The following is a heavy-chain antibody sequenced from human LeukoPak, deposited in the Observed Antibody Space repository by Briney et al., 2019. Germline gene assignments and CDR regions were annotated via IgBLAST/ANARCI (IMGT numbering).Heavy chain of an antibody. D-gene: IGHD3-10*01. CDR1: GFTFTSSW. J-gene: IGHJ3*02. Sequence: GGSLRLSCVVSGFTFTSSWMTWVRQAPGKGLEWVANIKQDGSEKHYVDSVKGRFTIFRDNAKNSLYLQMNSLRAEDTAVYYCAREPGIGYAFDIWGQGTVVTVSS. V-gene: IGHV3-7*01. CDR2: IKQDGSEK. CDR3: AREPGIGYAFDI.